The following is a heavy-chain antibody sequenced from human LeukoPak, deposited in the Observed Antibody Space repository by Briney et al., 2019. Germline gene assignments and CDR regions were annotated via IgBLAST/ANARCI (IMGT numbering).Heavy chain of an antibody. CDR1: GFTVSSNY. J-gene: IGHJ4*02. V-gene: IGHV3-23*01. D-gene: IGHD4-17*01. CDR3: AKDLYGDYTYYFDF. CDR2: ISGSGGST. Sequence: GGSLRLSCAASGFTVSSNYMSWIRQAPGKGLEWVSSISGSGGSTYYADSVKGRFTISRDNSKNTLFLQMNSLRAEDTAIFYCAKDLYGDYTYYFDFWGQGTLVTVSS.